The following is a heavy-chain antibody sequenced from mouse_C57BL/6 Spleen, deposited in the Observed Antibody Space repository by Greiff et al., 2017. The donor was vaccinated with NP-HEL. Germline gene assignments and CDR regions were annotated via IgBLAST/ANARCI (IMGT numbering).Heavy chain of an antibody. CDR3: ATGSSYEGFAY. J-gene: IGHJ3*01. CDR1: GYTFTSYW. D-gene: IGHD1-1*01. V-gene: IGHV1-64*01. Sequence: QVQLQQPGAELVKPGASVKLSCKASGYTFTSYWMHWVKQRPGQGLEWIGMIHPNSGSTNYNEKFKSKATLTVDKSSSTAYMQLSSLTSEVSAVYYCATGSSYEGFAYWGQGTLVTVSA. CDR2: IHPNSGST.